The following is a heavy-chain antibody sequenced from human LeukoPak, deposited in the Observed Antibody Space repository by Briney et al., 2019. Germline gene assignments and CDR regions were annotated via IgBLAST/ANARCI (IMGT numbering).Heavy chain of an antibody. CDR3: ARVGGDQRLLWFGEFYYYYYMDV. Sequence: ASVKVSCKASGYTFTSYGISWVRQAPGQGLEWMGWISAYNGNTNYAQKLQGRVTMTTDTSTSTAYMELRSLRSDDTAVYYCARVGGDQRLLWFGEFYYYYYMDVWGKGTTVTVSS. D-gene: IGHD3-10*01. J-gene: IGHJ6*03. V-gene: IGHV1-18*01. CDR2: ISAYNGNT. CDR1: GYTFTSYG.